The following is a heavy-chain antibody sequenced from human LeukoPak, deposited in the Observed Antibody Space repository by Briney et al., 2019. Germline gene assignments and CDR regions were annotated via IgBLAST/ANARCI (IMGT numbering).Heavy chain of an antibody. D-gene: IGHD2-2*01. Sequence: GASVKVSCKASGYTFTGYYMHWVRQAPGQGLEWMGWINPNNGGTNYAQKFQGRVTMTRDTSISTAYMELSRLRSDDTAVYYCARDHLGYQLPRYYFDYWGQGTLVTVSS. CDR2: INPNNGGT. J-gene: IGHJ4*02. CDR3: ARDHLGYQLPRYYFDY. CDR1: GYTFTGYY. V-gene: IGHV1-2*02.